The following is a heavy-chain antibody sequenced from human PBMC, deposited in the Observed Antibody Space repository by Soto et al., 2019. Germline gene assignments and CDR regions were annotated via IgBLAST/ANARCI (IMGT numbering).Heavy chain of an antibody. CDR3: ARHIDGYSYGFYYYGMNV. J-gene: IGHJ6*02. CDR2: IYPGDSDT. V-gene: IGHV5-51*01. CDR1: GYSFTSYW. Sequence: GESLKISCKGSGYSFTSYWIDWVRQMPGKGLEWTGIIYPGDSDTRYSPSFQGQVTISADKSISTAYLQWSSLKASDTAMYYCARHIDGYSYGFYYYGMNVWGQGTTVPVAS. D-gene: IGHD5-18*01.